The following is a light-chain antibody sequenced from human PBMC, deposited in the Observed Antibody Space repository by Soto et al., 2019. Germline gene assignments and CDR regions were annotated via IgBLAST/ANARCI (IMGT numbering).Light chain of an antibody. Sequence: QSALTQPASVSGSPGQSITISCTGTSSDIGGYQYVSWYQQHPGKGPKLIIYDVSNRPSGVSNRFSGSKSGTTASLTISGLQSEDEADYYCSSYTRSFTRCVFGTGTKLTVL. V-gene: IGLV2-14*03. CDR2: DVS. J-gene: IGLJ1*01. CDR1: SSDIGGYQY. CDR3: SSYTRSFTRCV.